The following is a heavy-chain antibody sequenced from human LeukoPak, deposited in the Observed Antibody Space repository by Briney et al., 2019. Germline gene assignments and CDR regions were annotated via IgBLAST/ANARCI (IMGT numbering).Heavy chain of an antibody. D-gene: IGHD1-7*01. J-gene: IGHJ6*03. CDR3: ARHGMELPLRYYYMDV. CDR1: GGSISSYY. Sequence: SETLSLTCTVSGGSISSYYWSWIRQPPGKGLEWIGYIYTSGSTNYNPSLKSRVTISVDTSKNQFSLKLSSVTAADTAVYYCARHGMELPLRYYYMDVWGKGTTVTVSS. V-gene: IGHV4-4*09. CDR2: IYTSGST.